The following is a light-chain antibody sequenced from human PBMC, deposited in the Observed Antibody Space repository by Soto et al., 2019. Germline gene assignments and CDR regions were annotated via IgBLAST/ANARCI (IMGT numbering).Light chain of an antibody. CDR2: DAS. V-gene: IGKV3-11*01. CDR1: QSISRY. Sequence: EILMTQSPTILSASTLELATHSCRASQSISRYLAWYQQKPGQAPRLLIYDASNRATGIPVRFSGSGSGTDFTLTISSLVPEDFAVYYCQQRSNWITFGQGTRLDIK. J-gene: IGKJ5*01. CDR3: QQRSNWIT.